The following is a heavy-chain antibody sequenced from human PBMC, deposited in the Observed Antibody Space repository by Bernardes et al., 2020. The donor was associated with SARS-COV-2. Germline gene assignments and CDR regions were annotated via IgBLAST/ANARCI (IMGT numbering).Heavy chain of an antibody. J-gene: IGHJ4*02. CDR1: GFTFSSYW. CDR3: ASGGYKYHI. V-gene: IGHV3-7*01. CDR2: INQDGSEK. D-gene: IGHD5-18*01. Sequence: GGSLRLSCSVSGFTFSSYWMTWVRQAPGKGLEWVANINQDGSEKSYVDSVKGRFTISRDNAKNSLYLQMNSLRADDTAVYSCASGGYKYHIWGQGTLVTVSS.